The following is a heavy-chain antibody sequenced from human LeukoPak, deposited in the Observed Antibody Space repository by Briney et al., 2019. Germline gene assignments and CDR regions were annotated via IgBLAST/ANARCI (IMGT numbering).Heavy chain of an antibody. V-gene: IGHV4-30-2*01. CDR1: GGSISSGGYY. J-gene: IGHJ4*02. D-gene: IGHD6-25*01. CDR3: AREGSRSAAPLYDF. CDR2: IYHSGST. Sequence: ASETLSLTCTVSGGSISSGGYYWSWIRQPPGKGLEWIGYIYHSGSTYYNPSLKSRVTISVDRSKNQFSLKVTSMTAADTAVYFCAREGSRSAAPLYDFWGQGILVTVSS.